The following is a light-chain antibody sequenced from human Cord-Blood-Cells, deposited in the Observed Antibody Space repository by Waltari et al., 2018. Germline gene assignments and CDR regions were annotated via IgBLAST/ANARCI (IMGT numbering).Light chain of an antibody. Sequence: QSALTQPASVSGSPGQSITISCTGTSSDVGSYNLVSWYQQHPGKAPKLMIYEGSKRSLGVSIRFSGSKSGNTASLTFSGLQAEDEADYYCCSYAGSSTLVFGGGTKLTVL. V-gene: IGLV2-23*01. CDR1: SSDVGSYNL. J-gene: IGLJ2*01. CDR2: EGS. CDR3: CSYAGSSTLV.